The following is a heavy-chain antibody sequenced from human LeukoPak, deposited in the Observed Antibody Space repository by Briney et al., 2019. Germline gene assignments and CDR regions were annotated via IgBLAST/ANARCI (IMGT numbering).Heavy chain of an antibody. CDR3: ARDEIYYGSDPIDY. J-gene: IGHJ4*02. V-gene: IGHV3-7*01. Sequence: GGSLRLSCAASGFTFSSYWMSWVRQAPGKGLEWVANIKQDGSEKYYVDSVKGRFTISRDKAKNSLYLQMNSLRAEDRAVYYCARDEIYYGSDPIDYWGQGTLVTVSS. CDR1: GFTFSSYW. D-gene: IGHD3-10*01. CDR2: IKQDGSEK.